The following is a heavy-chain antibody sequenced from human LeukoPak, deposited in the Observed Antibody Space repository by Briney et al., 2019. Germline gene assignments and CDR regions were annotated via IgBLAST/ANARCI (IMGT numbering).Heavy chain of an antibody. CDR2: ISGSGGST. D-gene: IGHD6-6*01. CDR1: GFTFSSYA. CDR3: VSNPYSSSSQKYYYYYGMDV. J-gene: IGHJ6*02. V-gene: IGHV3-23*01. Sequence: GGSLRLSCAASGFTFSSYAMSWARQAPGKGLEWVSTISGSGGSTYYADSVKGRFTISRDNSKNTLYLQMNSLRAEDTAVYYCVSNPYSSSSQKYYYYYGMDVWGQGTTVTVSS.